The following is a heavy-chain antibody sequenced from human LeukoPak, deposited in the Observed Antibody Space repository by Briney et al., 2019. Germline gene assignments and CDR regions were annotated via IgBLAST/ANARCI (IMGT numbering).Heavy chain of an antibody. Sequence: GGSLSLSCAASGFTFSSYSMNWVRQAPGKGLEWVSSISSSSSYIYYADSVKGRFTISRDNAKNSLYLQMNSLRAEDTAVYYCARGDMIVVVITNSDAFDIWGQGTMVTVSS. CDR3: ARGDMIVVVITNSDAFDI. D-gene: IGHD3-22*01. J-gene: IGHJ3*02. CDR2: ISSSSSYI. CDR1: GFTFSSYS. V-gene: IGHV3-21*01.